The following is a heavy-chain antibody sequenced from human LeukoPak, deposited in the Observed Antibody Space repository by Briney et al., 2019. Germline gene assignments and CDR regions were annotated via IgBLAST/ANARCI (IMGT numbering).Heavy chain of an antibody. CDR1: GYTLTELS. V-gene: IGHV1-24*01. CDR3: ARVRYRGIAVAGNVGYYYGMDV. J-gene: IGHJ6*02. CDR2: FDPEDGET. Sequence: ASVKVSCKVSGYTLTELSMHWVRQAPGKGLEWMGGFDPEDGETIYAQKFQGRVTMTEDTSTDTAYMELRSLRSEDTAVYYCARVRYRGIAVAGNVGYYYGMDVWGQGTTVTVSS. D-gene: IGHD6-19*01.